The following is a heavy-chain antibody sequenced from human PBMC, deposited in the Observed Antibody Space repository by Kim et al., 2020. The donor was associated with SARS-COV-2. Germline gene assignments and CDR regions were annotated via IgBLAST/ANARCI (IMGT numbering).Heavy chain of an antibody. Sequence: YYTPSLKSRVTIAVDTSKNQFSRKLSSVTAADTAVYYCAREWQGWFDPWGQGTLVTVSS. J-gene: IGHJ5*02. V-gene: IGHV4-31*02. CDR3: AREWQGWFDP.